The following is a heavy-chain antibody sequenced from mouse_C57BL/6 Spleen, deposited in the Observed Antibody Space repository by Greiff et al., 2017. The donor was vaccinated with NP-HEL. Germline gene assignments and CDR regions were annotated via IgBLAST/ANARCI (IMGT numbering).Heavy chain of an antibody. V-gene: IGHV5-16*01. CDR2: INYDGSST. J-gene: IGHJ4*01. Sequence: DVKLVESEGGLVQPGSSMKLSCTASGFTFSDYYMAWVRQVPEKGLEWVANINYDGSSTYYLDSLKSRFIISRDNAKNILYLQMSSLKSEDTATYYCARDQGIYYGNPYAMDYWGQGTSVTVSS. D-gene: IGHD2-1*01. CDR1: GFTFSDYY. CDR3: ARDQGIYYGNPYAMDY.